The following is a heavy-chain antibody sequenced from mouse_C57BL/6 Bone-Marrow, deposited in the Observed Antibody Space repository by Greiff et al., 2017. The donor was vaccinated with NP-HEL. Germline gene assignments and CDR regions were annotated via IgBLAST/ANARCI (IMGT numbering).Heavy chain of an antibody. V-gene: IGHV1-74*01. Sequence: QVQLQQPGAELVKPGASVKVSCKASGYTFTSYWMHWVKQRPGQGLEWIGRIHPSDSDTNYNEKFKSKATLTVDKSSSTAYMQLSSLTSEDSAVYYCASDYYGSPFAYWGQGTLVTVSA. CDR1: GYTFTSYW. CDR2: IHPSDSDT. J-gene: IGHJ3*01. D-gene: IGHD1-1*01. CDR3: ASDYYGSPFAY.